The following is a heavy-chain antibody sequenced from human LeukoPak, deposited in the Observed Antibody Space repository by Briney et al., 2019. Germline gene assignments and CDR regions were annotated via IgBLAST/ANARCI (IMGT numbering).Heavy chain of an antibody. CDR1: GGTFSSYA. Sequence: ASVKVSCKASGGTFSSYAISWVRQAPGQGLEWMGGIIPIFGTANYAQKFQGRVTITADESTSTAYMELSSLRSEDTAVYYCARTPSYDSSGYYPKRFDYWGQGTLVTVSS. D-gene: IGHD3-22*01. CDR2: IIPIFGTA. J-gene: IGHJ4*02. CDR3: ARTPSYDSSGYYPKRFDY. V-gene: IGHV1-69*13.